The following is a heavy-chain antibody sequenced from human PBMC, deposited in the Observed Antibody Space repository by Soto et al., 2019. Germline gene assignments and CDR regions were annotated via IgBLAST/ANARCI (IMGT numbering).Heavy chain of an antibody. CDR1: GDCISSYY. Sequence: SXTLSLTCTVSGDCISSYYFSWIRKPPVNGLEWIGYFSYSGTTSYKPSLRSRVSISLDTSKSQFFLKLTSLTAADTAVYYCARGKIPSGYFDYWGQGILVTVSS. CDR3: ARGKIPSGYFDY. V-gene: IGHV4-59*01. J-gene: IGHJ4*02. CDR2: FSYSGTT. D-gene: IGHD2-21*01.